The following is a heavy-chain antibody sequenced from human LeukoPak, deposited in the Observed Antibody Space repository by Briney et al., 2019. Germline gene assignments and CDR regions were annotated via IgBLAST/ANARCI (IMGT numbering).Heavy chain of an antibody. Sequence: ASVKVSCKASGYTFTGYYMHWVRQAPGQGLEWMGWISAYNGNTNYAQKLQGRVTMTTDTSTSTAYMELRSLRSDDTAVYYCARGALTYYYGSGSYTDYWGQGTLVTVSS. CDR2: ISAYNGNT. V-gene: IGHV1-18*04. CDR3: ARGALTYYYGSGSYTDY. CDR1: GYTFTGYY. J-gene: IGHJ4*02. D-gene: IGHD3-10*01.